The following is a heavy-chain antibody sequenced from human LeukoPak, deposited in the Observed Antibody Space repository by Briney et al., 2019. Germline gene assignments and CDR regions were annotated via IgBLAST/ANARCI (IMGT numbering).Heavy chain of an antibody. CDR3: TTVQYFDWLYVFDY. J-gene: IGHJ4*02. CDR2: FDPDDDET. CDR1: GHTLSDLS. D-gene: IGHD3-9*01. V-gene: IGHV1-24*01. Sequence: ASVKVSCKISGHTLSDLSVHWVRQTPGRGLEWMGGFDPDDDETIYAQKFQGRVTMTEDISAETAYMELSSLRSEDTAVYYCTTVQYFDWLYVFDYWGQGTLVTVSS.